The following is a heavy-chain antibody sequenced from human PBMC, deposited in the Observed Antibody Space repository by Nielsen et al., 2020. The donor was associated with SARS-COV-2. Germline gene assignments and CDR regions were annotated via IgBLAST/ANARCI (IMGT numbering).Heavy chain of an antibody. Sequence: GESLKISCAASGFTFSSYAMHWVRQAPGKGLEYVSAISSNGGSTYYANSVKGRFTISRENAKNSLYLQMNSLRAEDTAVYYCARGRGPDAFDIWGQGTMVTVSS. J-gene: IGHJ3*02. CDR1: GFTFSSYA. V-gene: IGHV3-64*01. CDR2: ISSNGGST. CDR3: ARGRGPDAFDI.